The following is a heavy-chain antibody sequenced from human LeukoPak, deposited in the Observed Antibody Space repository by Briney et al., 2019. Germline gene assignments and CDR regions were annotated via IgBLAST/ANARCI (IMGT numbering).Heavy chain of an antibody. J-gene: IGHJ4*02. Sequence: KSGGSLRLSCAASGFTFSFYSMNWVRQAPGKGLEWVSSISSSSSYIYYADSVKGRFTISRDNAKNSLYLQMNSLGAEDMAVYYCTRVLTGTSLFDYWGQGTLVTVSS. V-gene: IGHV3-21*01. CDR1: GFTFSFYS. CDR3: TRVLTGTSLFDY. D-gene: IGHD1-7*01. CDR2: ISSSSSYI.